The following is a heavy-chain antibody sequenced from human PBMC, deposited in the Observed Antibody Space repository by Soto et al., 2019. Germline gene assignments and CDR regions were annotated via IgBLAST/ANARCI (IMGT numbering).Heavy chain of an antibody. V-gene: IGHV1-18*01. D-gene: IGHD2-15*01. CDR3: VRCYCSVGSCYACWHFDL. CDR1: GYTFSDYA. CDR2: ISASTRNT. J-gene: IGHJ2*01. Sequence: QVQLVQSGGEVKKPGASVKVSCQASGYTFSDYAIRWVRQAPGQGLEWMGWISASTRNTDQAQNFQCRVIMTLDTSTNTAYMELRSLRSDDTAVYYCVRCYCSVGSCYACWHFDLWGRGTLVTVSS.